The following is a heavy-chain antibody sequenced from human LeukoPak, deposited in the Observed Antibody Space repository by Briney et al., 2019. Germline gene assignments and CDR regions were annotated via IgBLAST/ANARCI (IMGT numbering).Heavy chain of an antibody. V-gene: IGHV3-48*01. CDR3: ARANPTTPIYYFDF. Sequence: TGGSLRLSCAGFGFTFRSHGMNWVRQAPGKGLEWVSYISSSGDRIYYADSVRGRLAISRDNDGNSLFLEMNTLRAEDTAVYYCARANPTTPIYYFDFWGRGTLVTVSS. CDR2: ISSSGDRI. D-gene: IGHD4-17*01. J-gene: IGHJ4*02. CDR1: GFTFRSHG.